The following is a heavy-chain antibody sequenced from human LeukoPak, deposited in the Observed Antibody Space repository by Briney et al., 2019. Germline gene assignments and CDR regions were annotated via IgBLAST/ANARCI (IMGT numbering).Heavy chain of an antibody. V-gene: IGHV4-59*12. CDR3: ARGSRYRRAYSSSWHRDYYYGMDV. CDR2: IYYSGST. J-gene: IGHJ6*02. Sequence: SETLSLTCTVSGGSISSYYWSWIRQPPGKGLEWIGYIYYSGSTNYNPSLKSRVTISVDTSKNQFSLKLSSVTAADTAVYYCARGSRYRRAYSSSWHRDYYYGMDVWGQGTTVTVSS. D-gene: IGHD6-13*01. CDR1: GGSISSYY.